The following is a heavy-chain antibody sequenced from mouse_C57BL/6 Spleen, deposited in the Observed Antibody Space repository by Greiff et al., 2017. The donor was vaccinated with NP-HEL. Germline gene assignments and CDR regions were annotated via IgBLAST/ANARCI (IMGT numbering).Heavy chain of an antibody. CDR2: ISSGGSYT. CDR1: GFTFSSYG. J-gene: IGHJ2*01. Sequence: EVQVVESGGDLVKPGGSLKLSCAASGFTFSSYGMSWVRQTPDKRLEWVATISSGGSYTYYPDSVKGRFTISRDNAKNTLYLQMSSLKSEDTAMYYCARELGDYWGQGTTLTVSS. D-gene: IGHD4-1*01. CDR3: ARELGDY. V-gene: IGHV5-6*01.